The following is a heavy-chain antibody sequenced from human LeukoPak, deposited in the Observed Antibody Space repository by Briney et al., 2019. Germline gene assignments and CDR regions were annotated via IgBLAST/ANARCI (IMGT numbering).Heavy chain of an antibody. CDR1: GFTFSSYA. V-gene: IGHV3-30-3*01. J-gene: IGHJ6*03. Sequence: GGSLRLSCAASGFTFSSYAMHWVRQAPGKGLEWVAVISYDGSNKYYADSVKGRFTISRYNSKNTLYLQMNSLRAEDTAVYYCARDQGKYQPYYYYMDVWGKGTTVTVSS. CDR3: ARDQGKYQPYYYYMDV. D-gene: IGHD2-2*01. CDR2: ISYDGSNK.